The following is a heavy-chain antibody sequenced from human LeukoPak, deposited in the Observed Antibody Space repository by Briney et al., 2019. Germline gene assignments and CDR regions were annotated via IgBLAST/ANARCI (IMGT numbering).Heavy chain of an antibody. CDR1: GFTFSSYG. Sequence: PGGSLRLSCAASGFTFSSYGMNWVRQAPGKGLGWVSYISSTGRTIYYTDSVKGRFTISRDNAKNSLYLQMNSLRDEDTAVYYCAREHYGMDVWGQGTTVTVSS. V-gene: IGHV3-48*02. CDR3: AREHYGMDV. CDR2: ISSTGRTI. J-gene: IGHJ6*02.